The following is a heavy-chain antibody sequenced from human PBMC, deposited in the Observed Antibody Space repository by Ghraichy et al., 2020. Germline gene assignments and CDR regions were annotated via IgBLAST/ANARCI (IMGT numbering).Heavy chain of an antibody. CDR2: LNPNSGDT. CDR3: ARDRYYHGSGSHYTDLDY. J-gene: IGHJ4*02. Sequence: ASVKVSCQASGYTFSDYYMHWVRQAPGQGLEWMGWLNPNSGDTHYAREFRGRVTVTGDTSISTAYMELSSLISGDTAVYYCARDRYYHGSGSHYTDLDYWGQGTLVTVSS. V-gene: IGHV1-2*02. CDR1: GYTFSDYY. D-gene: IGHD3-10*01.